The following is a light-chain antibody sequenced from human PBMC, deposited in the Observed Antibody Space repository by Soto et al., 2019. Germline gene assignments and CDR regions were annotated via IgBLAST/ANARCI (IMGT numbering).Light chain of an antibody. J-gene: IGLJ2*01. CDR1: SSNIGAYYY. CDR3: EPYDRSTIVV. Sequence: QSVLTQPPSVSGAPGQRVTISCTGSSSNIGAYYYVPWYQQLPGTAPKLLIYGNSNRPSGVPDRFSGSKSGTSASLAITGFQVGKEADYSCEPYDRSTIVVFGGGTK. V-gene: IGLV1-40*01. CDR2: GNS.